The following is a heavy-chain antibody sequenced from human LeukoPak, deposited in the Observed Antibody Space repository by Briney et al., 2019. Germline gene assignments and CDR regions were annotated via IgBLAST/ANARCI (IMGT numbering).Heavy chain of an antibody. Sequence: GGSLRLSCAASGFTFSSYWMSWVRQAPGKGLEWVANIKQDGSEIHHVDSVEGRFTISRENAKNSLYLQMNSLRVEDTAVYYCAKSVVTAIGAFDIWGQGTMVSVSS. CDR3: AKSVVTAIGAFDI. V-gene: IGHV3-7*01. CDR1: GFTFSSYW. J-gene: IGHJ3*02. CDR2: IKQDGSEI. D-gene: IGHD2-21*02.